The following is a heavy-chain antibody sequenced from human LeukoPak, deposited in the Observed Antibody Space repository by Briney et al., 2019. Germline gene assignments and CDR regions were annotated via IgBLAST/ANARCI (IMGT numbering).Heavy chain of an antibody. V-gene: IGHV3-23*01. Sequence: GGSLRLSCAASGFTFSNFAVTWVRQAPGKWLEWVSVVTGTGDKTYYADSVKGRFTISRDNSKNTVHLQMNSLRADDTAVYYCTKDRSNGFDHWGQGALVTVSS. CDR2: VTGTGDKT. J-gene: IGHJ4*02. CDR1: GFTFSNFA. D-gene: IGHD5-18*01. CDR3: TKDRSNGFDH.